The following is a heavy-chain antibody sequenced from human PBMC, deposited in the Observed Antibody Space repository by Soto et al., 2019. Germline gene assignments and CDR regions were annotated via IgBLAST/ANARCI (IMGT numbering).Heavy chain of an antibody. V-gene: IGHV4-4*07. CDR3: AKWSRQLGGWGIDP. Sequence: SETLSLTCSLSGGSISCDFWIWIRQPSGKGLEFIGRIYSTGVTNYNPSLQSRVTMSVDTSKNQFSVRLNSVTDADTAVYYCAKWSRQLGGWGIDPWGQGTLVTVSS. CDR2: IYSTGVT. CDR1: GGSISCDF. J-gene: IGHJ5*02. D-gene: IGHD3-16*01.